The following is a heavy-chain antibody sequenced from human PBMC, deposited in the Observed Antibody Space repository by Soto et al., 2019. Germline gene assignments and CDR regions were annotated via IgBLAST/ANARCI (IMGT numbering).Heavy chain of an antibody. CDR2: ISSRGNT. V-gene: IGHV4-4*07. CDR1: GGTIGSYY. Sequence: QVQLQESGPGRVKPSETLSLICTVSGGTIGSYYWTWIRQPAGKTLEWIGRISSRGNTGYNPSLQSRVTMSIDTSKNQFSLKLSSVTAADTAVYYCARDAPPIDYWGKGPLVTVS. J-gene: IGHJ4*02. CDR3: ARDAPPIDY.